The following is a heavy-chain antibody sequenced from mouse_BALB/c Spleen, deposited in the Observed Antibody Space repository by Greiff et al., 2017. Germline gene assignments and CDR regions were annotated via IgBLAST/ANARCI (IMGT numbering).Heavy chain of an antibody. CDR2: ISSGGST. Sequence: EVKLVESGGGLVKPGGSLKLSCAASGFTFSSYAMSWVRQTPEKRLEWVASISSGGSTYYPDSVKGRFTISRDNARNILYLQMSSLRSEDTAMYYCARYYDYDGGYAMDYWGQGTSVTVSS. CDR1: GFTFSSYA. D-gene: IGHD2-4*01. V-gene: IGHV5-6-5*01. CDR3: ARYYDYDGGYAMDY. J-gene: IGHJ4*01.